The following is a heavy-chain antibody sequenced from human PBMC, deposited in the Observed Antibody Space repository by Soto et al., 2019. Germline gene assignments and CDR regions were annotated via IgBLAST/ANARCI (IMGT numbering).Heavy chain of an antibody. Sequence: GGSLRLSCAASGFTFSSYAMHWVRQAPGKGLEWVAVISYDGSNKYYADSVKGRFTISRDNSKNTLYLQMNSLRAEDTAVYYCASARVGSPFDIWGQGTMVTVSS. D-gene: IGHD1-26*01. CDR2: ISYDGSNK. CDR1: GFTFSSYA. J-gene: IGHJ3*02. CDR3: ASARVGSPFDI. V-gene: IGHV3-30-3*01.